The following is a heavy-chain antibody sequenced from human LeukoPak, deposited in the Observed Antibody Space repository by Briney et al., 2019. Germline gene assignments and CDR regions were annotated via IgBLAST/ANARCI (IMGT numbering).Heavy chain of an antibody. V-gene: IGHV3-64D*06. CDR1: GFTLGSYA. D-gene: IGHD4-17*01. CDR2: ISTSGGST. J-gene: IGHJ4*02. Sequence: GGSLRLSCSASGFTLGSYAMHWVRQAPGRGLEYVSAISTSGGSTYYADSVKGRFTISRDNSKNTPYLQMSSLRAEDTAVYYCVKDLGYGDGLWASPFDYWGQGTLVTVSS. CDR3: VKDLGYGDGLWASPFDY.